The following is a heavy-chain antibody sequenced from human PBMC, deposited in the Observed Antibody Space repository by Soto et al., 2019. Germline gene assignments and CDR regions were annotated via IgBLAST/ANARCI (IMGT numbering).Heavy chain of an antibody. CDR3: AKDQGQWLVGYFGY. Sequence: EVQLLESGGGLVQPGGSLRLSCAASGFTFSSYAMSWVRQAPGKGLEWVSAISGSGGSTYYADSVKGRFTISRDNSKNTLYLQMNSLRDADTAVYYCAKDQGQWLVGYFGYWGQGTLVTVSS. CDR1: GFTFSSYA. CDR2: ISGSGGST. V-gene: IGHV3-23*01. D-gene: IGHD6-19*01. J-gene: IGHJ4*02.